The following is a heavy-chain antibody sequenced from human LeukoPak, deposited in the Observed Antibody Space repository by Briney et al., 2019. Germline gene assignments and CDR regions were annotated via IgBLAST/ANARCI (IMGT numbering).Heavy chain of an antibody. CDR1: GFTVSSNY. CDR3: AKESSGGWYFDY. D-gene: IGHD6-19*01. J-gene: IGHJ4*02. CDR2: IYSGGST. Sequence: GGSLRLSCAASGFTVSSNYMSWVRQAPGKGLEWVSVIYSGGSTYYADSVKGRFSIFRDNSKNSLYLQMNSLRAEDTAVYYYAKESSGGWYFDYWGQGTLVTVSS. V-gene: IGHV3-53*01.